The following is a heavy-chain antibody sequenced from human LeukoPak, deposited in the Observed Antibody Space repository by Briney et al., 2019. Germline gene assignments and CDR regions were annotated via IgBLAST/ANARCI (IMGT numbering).Heavy chain of an antibody. V-gene: IGHV3-21*01. CDR2: MSSSNNFI. Sequence: GGSLRLSCAPSGFSISGYTMNWVRQAPGKGLEWVSSMSSSNNFIDYADSVKGRFTTSRDKAKNSLYLEMNSLTAEDTAVYHCARGQGPRVWYFDLWGRGTLVTVSS. J-gene: IGHJ2*01. CDR3: ARGQGPRVWYFDL. CDR1: GFSISGYT.